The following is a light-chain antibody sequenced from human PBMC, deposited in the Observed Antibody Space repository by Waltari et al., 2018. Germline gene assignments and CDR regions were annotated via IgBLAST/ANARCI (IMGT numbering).Light chain of an antibody. Sequence: EIVMTQSPATLSVSPGERATLSCRASQSVSSNLSWDQQTPGPAPRLLIYGASTRATGIPARFSGSGSGKEFTLTISSLQSEDFAVYYCQQYNNWPPWTFGQGTKVEIK. CDR3: QQYNNWPPWT. CDR1: QSVSSN. J-gene: IGKJ1*01. V-gene: IGKV3-15*01. CDR2: GAS.